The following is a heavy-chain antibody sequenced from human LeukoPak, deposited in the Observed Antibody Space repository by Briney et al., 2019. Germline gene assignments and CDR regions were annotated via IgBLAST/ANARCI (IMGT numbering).Heavy chain of an antibody. CDR1: GGSISSYY. D-gene: IGHD5-24*01. CDR2: IYSSGST. CDR3: ARRDALGWYFDY. V-gene: IGHV4-4*07. Sequence: SETLSLTCAVSGGSISSYYWNWIRQPAGKGLERIGRIYSSGSTNYNPSLTSRVTMSVDTSKNQFSLKLSSVTAADTAVYHCARRDALGWYFDYWGQGTLVTVSS. J-gene: IGHJ4*02.